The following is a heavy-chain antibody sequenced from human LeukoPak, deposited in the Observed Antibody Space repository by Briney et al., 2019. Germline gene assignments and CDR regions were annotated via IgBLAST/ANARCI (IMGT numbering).Heavy chain of an antibody. CDR1: GFSFSDYY. D-gene: IGHD2/OR15-2a*01. V-gene: IGHV3-11*04. CDR3: ARVYDYYYYMDV. J-gene: IGHJ6*03. CDR2: IRSGATTI. Sequence: GGSLRLSCEASGFSFSDYYMSWIRQPPGKGLEWIAYIRSGATTIYYADSVKGRFTISRDDAKNSLFLQMNSLRAEDTAVYYCARVYDYYYYMDVWGKGTTVTISS.